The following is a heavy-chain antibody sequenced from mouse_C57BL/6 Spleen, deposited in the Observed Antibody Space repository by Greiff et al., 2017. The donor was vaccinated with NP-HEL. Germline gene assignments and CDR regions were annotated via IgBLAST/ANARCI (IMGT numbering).Heavy chain of an antibody. Sequence: QVQLKQSGAEVMKPGASVKLSCKATGYTFTGYWLEWVKQRPGHGLEWIGEILPGSGSTNYNEKFKGKATFTADTSSNRVYMQLSSLTTEDSAIYYCARKDYSKGFDDWGQGTTLTVSS. CDR2: ILPGSGST. CDR3: ARKDYSKGFDD. CDR1: GYTFTGYW. D-gene: IGHD2-5*01. V-gene: IGHV1-9*01. J-gene: IGHJ2*01.